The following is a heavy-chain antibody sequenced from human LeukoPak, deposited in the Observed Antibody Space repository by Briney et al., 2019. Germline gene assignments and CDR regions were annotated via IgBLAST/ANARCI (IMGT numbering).Heavy chain of an antibody. V-gene: IGHV4-61*01. CDR2: IYYSGST. CDR3: ARAFGATGGFDY. Sequence: PSETLSLTCTVSGGSVSSGSYYWSWIRQPPGKGLEWIGYIYYSGSTNYNPSLKSRVTISVDTSKNQFSLKLSSVTAADTAVYHCARAFGATGGFDYWGQGTLVTVPS. CDR1: GGSVSSGSYY. D-gene: IGHD2-8*02. J-gene: IGHJ4*02.